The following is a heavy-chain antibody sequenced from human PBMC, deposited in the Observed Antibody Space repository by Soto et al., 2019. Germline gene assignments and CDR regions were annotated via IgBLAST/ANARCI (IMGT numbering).Heavy chain of an antibody. V-gene: IGHV1-69*04. CDR1: GGTFSSYT. J-gene: IGHJ4*02. D-gene: IGHD3-3*01. CDR2: IIPILGIA. CDR3: ARDDSFGDDFWSGPTDY. Sequence: SVKVSCKASGGTFSSYTISWVRQAPGQGLEWMGRIIPILGIANYAQKFQGRVTITADKSTSTAYMELSSLRSEDTAVYYCARDDSFGDDFWSGPTDYWGQGTLVTVSS.